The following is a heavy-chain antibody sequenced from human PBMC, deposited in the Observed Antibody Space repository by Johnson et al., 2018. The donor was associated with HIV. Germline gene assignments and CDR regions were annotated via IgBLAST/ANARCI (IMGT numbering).Heavy chain of an antibody. CDR2: ISYDGSNK. Sequence: QVQLVESGGGVVQPGRSLRLSCAASGFTFSSYAMHWVRQAPGKGLEWVAVISYDGSNKYYADSVKGRFTISRDNSKNTLYLQMNSLRAEDTAVYYCARGGGVAALHDAFDIWGQGTMVTVSS. V-gene: IGHV3-30-3*01. CDR1: GFTFSSYA. CDR3: ARGGGVAALHDAFDI. J-gene: IGHJ3*02. D-gene: IGHD6-13*01.